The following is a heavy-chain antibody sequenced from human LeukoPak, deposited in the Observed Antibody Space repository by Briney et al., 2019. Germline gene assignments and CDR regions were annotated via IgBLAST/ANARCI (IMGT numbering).Heavy chain of an antibody. V-gene: IGHV1-2*02. CDR2: INPNSGGT. J-gene: IGHJ4*02. D-gene: IGHD2-15*01. CDR1: GYTFTGYY. Sequence: GASVKVSCKASGYTFTGYYMHWVRQAPGQGLEWMGWINPNSGGTNYAQKFQGRVTMTRDTSISTAYMELSRLRSDDTAVYYCARVPYCSGGSCYWGGPHFDYWGQGTLVTVSS. CDR3: ARVPYCSGGSCYWGGPHFDY.